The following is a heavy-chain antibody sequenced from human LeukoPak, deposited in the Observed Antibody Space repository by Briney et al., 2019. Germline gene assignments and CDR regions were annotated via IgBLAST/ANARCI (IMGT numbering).Heavy chain of an antibody. Sequence: PGGSLRLSCSVSGFTFSRYAMHWVRQTPGKGLEHVSGISSNGGSTYYADSVKGRFTISRDNAKNSLYLQMNSLRAEDTAVYYCARCGEQQHGGSLWFDPWGQGTLVTVSS. CDR3: ARCGEQQHGGSLWFDP. CDR2: ISSNGGST. J-gene: IGHJ5*02. CDR1: GFTFSRYA. D-gene: IGHD6-13*01. V-gene: IGHV3-64*04.